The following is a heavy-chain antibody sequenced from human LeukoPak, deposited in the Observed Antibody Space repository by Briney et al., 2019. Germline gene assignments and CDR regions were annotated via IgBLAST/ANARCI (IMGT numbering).Heavy chain of an antibody. CDR3: AREPPCY. J-gene: IGHJ4*02. CDR2: IYTNGGA. Sequence: SQTLSLTCTVSGGSVTSGNYYWNWIRQPAGKGLECIGRIYTNGGASYNPSLKSRVTISIDASKNQFSLKLSSVTAANPAVYFGAREPPCYWGQGILVTVSS. V-gene: IGHV4-61*02. CDR1: GGSVTSGNYY.